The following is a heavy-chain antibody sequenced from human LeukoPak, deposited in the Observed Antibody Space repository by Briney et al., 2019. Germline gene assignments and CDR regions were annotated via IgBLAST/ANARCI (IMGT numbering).Heavy chain of an antibody. D-gene: IGHD5-18*01. Sequence: SVKVSCKASGGTFSSYAISWVRQAPGQGLEWMGRIIPIFGTANYAQKFQGRVTITTDESTSTAYMELSSLRSEDAAVYYCARGPEVESGYSYGHIDYWGQGTLVTVSS. CDR1: GGTFSSYA. V-gene: IGHV1-69*05. CDR2: IIPIFGTA. CDR3: ARGPEVESGYSYGHIDY. J-gene: IGHJ4*02.